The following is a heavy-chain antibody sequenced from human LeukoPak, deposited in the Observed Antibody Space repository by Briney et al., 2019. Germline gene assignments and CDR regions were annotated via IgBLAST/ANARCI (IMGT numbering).Heavy chain of an antibody. D-gene: IGHD6-19*01. V-gene: IGHV4-39*01. Sequence: SETLSLTCTVSGGSISSSSYYWGWIRQPPGKGLEWIGSIYYSGSTYYNPSLKGRVTISVDTSKNQFSLKLSSVTAADTAVCYCARAAVAGRGDWFDPWGQGTLVTVSS. J-gene: IGHJ5*02. CDR1: GGSISSSSYY. CDR2: IYYSGST. CDR3: ARAAVAGRGDWFDP.